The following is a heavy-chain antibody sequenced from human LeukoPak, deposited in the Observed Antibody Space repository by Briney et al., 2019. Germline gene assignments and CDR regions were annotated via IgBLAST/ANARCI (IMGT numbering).Heavy chain of an antibody. D-gene: IGHD2-2*01. V-gene: IGHV3-33*01. CDR3: ARVVAAAIGY. CDR2: IWYDGSNK. CDR1: GFTFSSYG. Sequence: PGGSLRLSWAASGFTFSSYGRHWVRQAPGKGLGGVAVIWYDGSNKYYADSVKGRFTISRDNSKNTLYLQMNSLRAEDTAVYYCARVVAAAIGYWGQGTLVTVSS. J-gene: IGHJ4*02.